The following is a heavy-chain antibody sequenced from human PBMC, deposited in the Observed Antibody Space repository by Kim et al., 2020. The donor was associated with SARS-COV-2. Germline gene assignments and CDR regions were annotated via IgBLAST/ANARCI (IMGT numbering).Heavy chain of an antibody. CDR3: ARDKPQGGVWYYSYDY. CDR1: GFTFDGYT. V-gene: IGHV3-43*01. D-gene: IGHD6-19*01. J-gene: IGHJ4*02. CDR2: ISWNGGST. Sequence: VGSLRLSCAASGFTFDGYTMHWVRQAPGKGLEWVWLISWNGGSTYYADSVRGRFTISRDNSKYSLYLQMNILRTEDTALYYCARDKPQGGVWYYSYDYWGQGTLVTISS.